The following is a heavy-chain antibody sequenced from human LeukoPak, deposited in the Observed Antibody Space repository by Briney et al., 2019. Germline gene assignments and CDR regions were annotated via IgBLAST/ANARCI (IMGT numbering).Heavy chain of an antibody. CDR1: GYTFTDYY. J-gene: IGHJ6*04. CDR2: INPNSGGT. D-gene: IGHD4-17*01. CDR3: ARDLGMTTAMGRYGMDV. V-gene: IGHV1-2*04. Sequence: ASVKVSCKASGYTFTDYYMHWVRLAPGQGLEWMGWINPNSGGTNYVQKFQGWVTMTRDTSINTAYMELSRLTSEDTAVYYCARDLGMTTAMGRYGMDVWGKGTTVTVSS.